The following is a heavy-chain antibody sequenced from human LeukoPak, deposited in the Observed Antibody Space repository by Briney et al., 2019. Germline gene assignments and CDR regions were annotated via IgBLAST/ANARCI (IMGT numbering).Heavy chain of an antibody. CDR1: GGSFSGYY. V-gene: IGHV4-34*01. CDR2: INHSGST. CDR3: ARDSSGWYSWFDP. Sequence: SETLSLTCAVYGGSFSGYYWSLIRQPPGKGLEWIGEINHSGSTNYNPSLKSRVTISVDTSKNQFSLKLSSVTAADTAVYYCARDSSGWYSWFDPWGQGTLVTVSS. J-gene: IGHJ5*02. D-gene: IGHD6-19*01.